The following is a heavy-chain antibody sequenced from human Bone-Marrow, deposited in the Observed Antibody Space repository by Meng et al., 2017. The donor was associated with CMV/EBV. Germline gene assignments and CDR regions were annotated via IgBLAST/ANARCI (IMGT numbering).Heavy chain of an antibody. J-gene: IGHJ6*01. CDR3: ARERVLGYCSSTSCYSRYYGMDV. Sequence: GGSLRLSCAASGFTVSSNYMSWVRQAPGKGLEWVSVIYSGGSTYYADSVKGRFTISRDNSKNTLYLQMNSLRAEDTAVYYCARERVLGYCSSTSCYSRYYGMDVWGQGTTVTGSS. V-gene: IGHV3-53*01. CDR2: IYSGGST. D-gene: IGHD2-2*02. CDR1: GFTVSSNY.